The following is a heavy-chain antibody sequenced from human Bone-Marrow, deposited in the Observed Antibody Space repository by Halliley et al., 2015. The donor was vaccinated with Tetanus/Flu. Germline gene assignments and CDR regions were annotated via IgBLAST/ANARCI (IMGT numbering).Heavy chain of an antibody. V-gene: IGHV4-59*01. CDR3: ARVDWFSRSSLGWFDP. D-gene: IGHD6-6*01. CDR1: GGSMNSYY. J-gene: IGHJ5*02. Sequence: TLSLTCTVSGGSMNSYYWSWIRQSPGKGLEWIGSLYYTGSTDYNPSLKSRVAISGDTSKNQFSLRLNSVTAADTAVYYCARVDWFSRSSLGWFDPWGQGTRVTVSS. CDR2: LYYTGST.